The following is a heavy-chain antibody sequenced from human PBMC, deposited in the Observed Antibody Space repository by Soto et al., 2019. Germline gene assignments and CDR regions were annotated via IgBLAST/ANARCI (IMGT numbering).Heavy chain of an antibody. CDR2: ISAYSDYT. CDR3: AKDRPRLTQNSLDVY. D-gene: IGHD2-21*01. J-gene: IGHJ4*02. V-gene: IGHV1-18*01. CDR1: GYTFTDHG. Sequence: QIQLVQSGAEVKKPGASVKVSCKTSGYTFTDHGISWVRQVPGQGFEWMGWISAYSDYTAYAQKFQGRVTLTTDKSTNTAYMELRRLTSDDTAVYSCAKDRPRLTQNSLDVYWGPGTLVTVSS.